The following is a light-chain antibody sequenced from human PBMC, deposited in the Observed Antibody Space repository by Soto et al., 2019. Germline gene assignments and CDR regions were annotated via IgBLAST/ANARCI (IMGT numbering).Light chain of an antibody. J-gene: IGLJ7*01. Sequence: QSVLTQPPSASGTPGQRVTISCSGSSSNIGSNTVNWYQQLPGTAPKLLIYSNNQRPSGVPDRFSGSKSGTSASLAISVLQSADEADYYCAAWDDSLNGAVFGGGTQLTVL. CDR3: AAWDDSLNGAV. CDR2: SNN. CDR1: SSNIGSNT. V-gene: IGLV1-44*01.